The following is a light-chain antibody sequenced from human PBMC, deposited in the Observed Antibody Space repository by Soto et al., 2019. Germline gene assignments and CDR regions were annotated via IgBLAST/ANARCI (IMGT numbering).Light chain of an antibody. V-gene: IGKV3D-20*02. CDR1: QTVRNNY. CDR2: DAS. CDR3: QQYNNWWT. Sequence: EFVLTQSPGTLSLSPGERATLSCRASQTVRNNYLAWYQQKPGQAPRLLIYDASSRATGIPDRFSGGGSGTDFTLTISSLEPEDFAVYYCQQYNNWWTFGQGTKVDIK. J-gene: IGKJ1*01.